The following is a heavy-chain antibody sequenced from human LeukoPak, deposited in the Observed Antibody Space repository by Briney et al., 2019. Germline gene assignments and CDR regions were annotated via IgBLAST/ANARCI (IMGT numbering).Heavy chain of an antibody. J-gene: IGHJ6*03. CDR3: AKSGRRYSNYGNNYYYYMDV. CDR1: GFTFSSYG. CDR2: IRYDGSNK. Sequence: GGSLRLSCAASGFTFSSYGMHWVRQAPGKGLEWVAFIRYDGSNKYYADSVKGRFTISRDNSKNTLYLQMNSLRAEDTAVYYCAKSGRRYSNYGNNYYYYMDVWGKGTTVTVSS. D-gene: IGHD4-11*01. V-gene: IGHV3-30*02.